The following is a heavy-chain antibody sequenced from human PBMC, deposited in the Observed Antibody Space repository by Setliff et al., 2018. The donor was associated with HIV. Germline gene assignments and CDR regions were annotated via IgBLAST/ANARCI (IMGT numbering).Heavy chain of an antibody. V-gene: IGHV3-21*01. Sequence: SLRLSCAASGFTFGSYSMNWVRQAPGKGLEWVSSISGSSSYIYYADSVKGRFTISRDNAKNSLYLQMNSLRVEDTAVYYCARGITIFGVADSWGQGTLVTVSS. CDR2: ISGSSSYI. D-gene: IGHD3-3*01. J-gene: IGHJ5*02. CDR1: GFTFGSYS. CDR3: ARGITIFGVADS.